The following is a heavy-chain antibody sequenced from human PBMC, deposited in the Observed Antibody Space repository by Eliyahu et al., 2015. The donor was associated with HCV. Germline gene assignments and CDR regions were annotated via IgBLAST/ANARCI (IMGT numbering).Heavy chain of an antibody. J-gene: IGHJ6*02. CDR2: ISYDGNEY. D-gene: IGHD3-10*01. CDR3: AKDSSRRHITMPWSV. CDR1: GFSFNYYA. Sequence: QEQLVESGGGVVQPGRSLRLSCAASGFSFNYYAMHWVRQAPGKGLGWVAVISYDGNEYYYADSVKGRFTISRDNSKNTVDLQLNSLKTDDTAVYFCAKDSSRRHITMPWSVWGRGTTVTVSS. V-gene: IGHV3-30*18.